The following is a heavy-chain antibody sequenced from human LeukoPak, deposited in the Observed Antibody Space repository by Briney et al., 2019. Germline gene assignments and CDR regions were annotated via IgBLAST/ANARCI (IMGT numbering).Heavy chain of an antibody. CDR2: IYYSGST. CDR3: ARSRGKRFDTALGY. V-gene: IGHV4-59*08. CDR1: GGSLSSYY. D-gene: IGHD5-18*01. Sequence: SETLSLTCTVSGGSLSSYYWSWIRQPPGKGLEWIGYIYYSGSTNYNPSLKSRVTISVDTSKNQFSLKLSSVTAADTAVYYCARSRGKRFDTALGYWGQGTLVTVSS. J-gene: IGHJ4*02.